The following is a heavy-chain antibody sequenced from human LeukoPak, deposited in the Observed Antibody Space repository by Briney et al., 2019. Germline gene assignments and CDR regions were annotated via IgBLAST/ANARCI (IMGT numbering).Heavy chain of an antibody. CDR1: GGSISSGGYY. J-gene: IGHJ4*02. CDR2: IYHSGST. CDR3: ARGGYYYDSSGYPWPFDY. Sequence: SETLSLTCTVSGGSISSGGYYWSWIRQPPGKGLEWIGYIYHSGSTYYNPSLKSRVTISVDRSKNQFSLKLSSVTAADTAVYYCARGGYYYDSSGYPWPFDYWGQGTLVTVSS. D-gene: IGHD3-22*01. V-gene: IGHV4-30-2*01.